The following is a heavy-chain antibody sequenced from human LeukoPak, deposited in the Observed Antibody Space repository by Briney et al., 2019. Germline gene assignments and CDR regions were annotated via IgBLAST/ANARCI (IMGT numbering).Heavy chain of an antibody. CDR1: GGSISSSSYY. J-gene: IGHJ3*02. Sequence: SETLSLTCTVSGGSISSSSYYWGWIRQPPGKGLEWIGSIYYSGSTYYNPSLKSRVAISVDTSKNQFSLKLSSVTAADTAVYYCARPNCSSTSCYTGIDAFDIWGQGTMVTVS. D-gene: IGHD2-2*02. CDR2: IYYSGST. V-gene: IGHV4-39*01. CDR3: ARPNCSSTSCYTGIDAFDI.